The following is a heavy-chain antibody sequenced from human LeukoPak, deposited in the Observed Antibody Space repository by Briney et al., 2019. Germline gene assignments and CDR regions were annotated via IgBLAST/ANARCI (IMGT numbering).Heavy chain of an antibody. CDR2: IWYDGSNK. V-gene: IGHV3-30*02. CDR1: GFTFSTYG. Sequence: VGSLRLSCAASGFTFSTYGMHWVRQAPGKGLEWVAFIWYDGSNKCYAHSVKGRFTISRGNSKNTLYLQMNSLGAEDTAVHYCAKDHYYGDYADYWGQGTLVTVSS. CDR3: AKDHYYGDYADY. D-gene: IGHD4-17*01. J-gene: IGHJ4*02.